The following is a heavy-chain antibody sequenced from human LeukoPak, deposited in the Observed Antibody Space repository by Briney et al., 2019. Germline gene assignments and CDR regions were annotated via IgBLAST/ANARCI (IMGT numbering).Heavy chain of an antibody. CDR2: ISSSGSTI. J-gene: IGHJ6*02. CDR1: GFTFSSYE. D-gene: IGHD5-18*01. Sequence: PGGSLRLSCAASGFTFSSYEMNWVRQAPGKGLEWVSYISSSGSTIYYADSVKVRFTISRDNAKNSLYLQMNSLRAEDTAVYYCARAVDTDYYYGMDVWGQGTTVTVSS. V-gene: IGHV3-48*03. CDR3: ARAVDTDYYYGMDV.